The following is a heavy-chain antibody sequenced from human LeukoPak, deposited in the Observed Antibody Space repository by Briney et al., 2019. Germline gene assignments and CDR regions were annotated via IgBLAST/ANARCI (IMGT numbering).Heavy chain of an antibody. Sequence: PGGPLRLSCAASGFTFSRFWISWVRQAPGKGLEWVANIKQDGSEKYYVDSVKGRFTISRDNAKNSLYLQMNSLRGEDTAVFYCARVSCTNGVCYGFDYWGQGTLVTASS. CDR2: IKQDGSEK. J-gene: IGHJ4*02. CDR3: ARVSCTNGVCYGFDY. D-gene: IGHD2-8*01. V-gene: IGHV3-7*01. CDR1: GFTFSRFW.